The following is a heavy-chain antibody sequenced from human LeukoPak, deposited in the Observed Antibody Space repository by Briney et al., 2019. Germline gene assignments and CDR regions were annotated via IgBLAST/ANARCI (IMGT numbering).Heavy chain of an antibody. V-gene: IGHV1-69*01. D-gene: IGHD3/OR15-3a*01. CDR2: IIPIFGTA. CDR1: GGTFSIYA. J-gene: IGHJ2*01. CDR3: ARPPMISGSRAHFDL. Sequence: ASVTVSCKASGGTFSIYAISWVRQAPGQGVEWMGGIIPIFGTANYAQKFQGRVPITPAESTSTAYMELTSLRSEDTAVYSCARPPMISGSRAHFDLWGRAPLVPVS.